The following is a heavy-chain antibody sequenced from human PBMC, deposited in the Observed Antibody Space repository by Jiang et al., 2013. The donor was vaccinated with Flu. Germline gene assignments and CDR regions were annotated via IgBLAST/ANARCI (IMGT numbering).Heavy chain of an antibody. Sequence: PGLVKPSETLSLTCTVSGGSISSYYWSWIRQPPGKGLEWIGYIYYSGSTNYNPSLKSRVTISVDTSKNQFSLKLSSVTAADTAVYYCARGGDSGVWFDPWGQGTLVTVSS. D-gene: IGHD1-26*01. V-gene: IGHV4-59*01. J-gene: IGHJ5*02. CDR1: GGSISSYY. CDR2: IYYSGST. CDR3: ARGGDSGVWFDP.